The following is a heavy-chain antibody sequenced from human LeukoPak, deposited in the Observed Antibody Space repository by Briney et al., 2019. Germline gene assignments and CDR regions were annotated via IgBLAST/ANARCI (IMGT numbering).Heavy chain of an antibody. J-gene: IGHJ4*02. CDR3: TAGTGRSDFDY. V-gene: IGHV3-15*01. CDR1: GFTFSSAW. D-gene: IGHD3/OR15-3a*01. Sequence: GGSLRLSCAASGFTFSSAWMSWVRQAPGRGLEWVGRIKRKGDDGTIDYAAPVKGRLSISRDDSKNTLYLQMNSLKSEDTAVYYCTAGTGRSDFDYWGQGTLVTVP. CDR2: IKRKGDDGTI.